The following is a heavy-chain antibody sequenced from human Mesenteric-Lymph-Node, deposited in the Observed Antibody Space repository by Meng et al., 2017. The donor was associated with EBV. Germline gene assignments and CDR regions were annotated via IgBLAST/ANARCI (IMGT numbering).Heavy chain of an antibody. CDR3: ARQGYCRTTTCSTWFDP. J-gene: IGHJ5*02. CDR1: GGSFSGYS. CDR2: IHHSETA. V-gene: IGHV4-34*01. D-gene: IGHD2-2*01. Sequence: QVQLQQWGAGLLKPSETLSLTCVIYGGSFSGYSLNWIRQAPGKGLEWIGKIHHSETADYNPSLEDRVIISADTSKNQFSLKLTSVTAADTAVYYCARQGYCRTTTCSTWFDPWGQGTLVTVSS.